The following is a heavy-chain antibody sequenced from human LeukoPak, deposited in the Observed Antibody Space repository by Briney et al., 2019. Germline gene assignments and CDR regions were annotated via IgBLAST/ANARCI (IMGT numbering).Heavy chain of an antibody. D-gene: IGHD3-16*01. Sequence: GGSLRLSCAASGFSLRNYAIHWVRQAPGKGLEWVAVISYDTNNKHYADSVKGRFTISRDNSKSALYLQMNSLRVEDTAVYYCARDRRYDDYVWGGNTAFYLYGMDVWGKGTTVTVSS. CDR2: ISYDTNNK. CDR3: ARDRRYDDYVWGGNTAFYLYGMDV. CDR1: GFSLRNYA. V-gene: IGHV3-30*03. J-gene: IGHJ6*04.